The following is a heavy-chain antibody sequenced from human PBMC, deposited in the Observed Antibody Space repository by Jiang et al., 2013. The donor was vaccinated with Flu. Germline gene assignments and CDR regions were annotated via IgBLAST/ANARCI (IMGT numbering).Heavy chain of an antibody. V-gene: IGHV1-69*01. J-gene: IGHJ3*02. CDR1: FSSYA. Sequence: FSSYAISWVRQAPGQGLEWMGGIIPIFGTANYAQKFQGRVTITADESTSTAYMELSSLRSEDTAVYYCASLEGYLYPGTAFDIWGQGTMVTVSS. CDR2: IIPIFGTA. CDR3: ASLEGYLYPGTAFDI. D-gene: IGHD1-1*01.